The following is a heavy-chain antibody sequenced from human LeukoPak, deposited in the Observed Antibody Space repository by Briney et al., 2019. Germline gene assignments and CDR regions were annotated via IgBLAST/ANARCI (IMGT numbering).Heavy chain of an antibody. CDR3: AKGDVSVTREFDY. CDR1: GFIFSTYS. V-gene: IGHV3-21*01. D-gene: IGHD7-27*01. CDR2: ISSGSSNI. J-gene: IGHJ4*02. Sequence: GGSLRLSCTASGFIFSTYSMIWVRQAPGKGVEWVSSISSGSSNIYYADSVKGRFTISRDNAQNSLYLQMNSLRAEDTAVYYCAKGDVSVTREFDYWGQGTLVTVSS.